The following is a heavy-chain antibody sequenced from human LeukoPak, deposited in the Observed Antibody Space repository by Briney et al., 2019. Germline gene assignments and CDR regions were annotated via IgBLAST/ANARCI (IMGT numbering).Heavy chain of an antibody. CDR2: FDPEQGET. CDR1: GHPLRELS. J-gene: IGHJ3*01. D-gene: IGHD5-12*01. CDR3: AREDPSGLDVFDP. Sequence: ASVKVSCKVSGHPLRELSIHWVRQAPGKGLEWMGGFDPEQGETISAQKFQDRVTMTEDISTDTSYLHLNTLKSEDTAVYYCAREDPSGLDVFDPWGQGTLLIVS. V-gene: IGHV1-24*01.